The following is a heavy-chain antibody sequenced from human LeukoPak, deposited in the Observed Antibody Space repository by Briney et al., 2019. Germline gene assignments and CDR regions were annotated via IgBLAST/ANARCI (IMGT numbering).Heavy chain of an antibody. CDR2: IDTNTGNP. D-gene: IGHD6-19*01. CDR3: ARVLRSKSSGCQTGY. V-gene: IGHV7-4-1*02. Sequence: ASVTVSFKASGYTFTSYAMNWVRQAPGQGLEWMGLIDTNTGNPTYAQGFTGRFVFSLYTSVSTAYLQISSLKAEDTAVYYCARVLRSKSSGCQTGYWGQGTLVTVSS. J-gene: IGHJ4*02. CDR1: GYTFTSYA.